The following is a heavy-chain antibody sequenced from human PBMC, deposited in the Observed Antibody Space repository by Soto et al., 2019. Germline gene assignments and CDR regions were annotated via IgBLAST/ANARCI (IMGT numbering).Heavy chain of an antibody. CDR2: IYYSGST. V-gene: IGHV4-39*01. CDR1: GGSISSSSYY. J-gene: IGHJ5*02. D-gene: IGHD4-4*01. CDR3: ARQGLTTATNWFDP. Sequence: SGGSISSSSYYWGWIRQPPGKGLEWIGSIYYSGSTYYNPSLKSRVTISVDTSKNQFSLKLSSVTAADTAVYYCARQGLTTATNWFDPWGQGTLVTVSS.